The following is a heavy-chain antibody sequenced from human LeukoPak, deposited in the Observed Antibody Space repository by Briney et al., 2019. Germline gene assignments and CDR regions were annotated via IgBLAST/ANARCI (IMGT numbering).Heavy chain of an antibody. CDR3: AKGSGDSVGYYYRYYYYYMDV. CDR1: GFTFSDYA. D-gene: IGHD3-22*01. CDR2: VSGSGGNT. V-gene: IGHV3-23*01. J-gene: IGHJ6*03. Sequence: GGSLRLSCAVSGFTFSDYAMSWVRQAPGKGLEWVSSVSGSGGNTYYADSVKGRFTISRDNSKNTLFLQMNSLRAEDTAVYFCAKGSGDSVGYYYRYYYYYMDVWGKGTTVTVSS.